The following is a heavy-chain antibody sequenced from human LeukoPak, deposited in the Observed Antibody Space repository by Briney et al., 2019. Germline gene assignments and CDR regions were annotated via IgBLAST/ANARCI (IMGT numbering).Heavy chain of an antibody. CDR3: AKDLQYCSGGSCYSGDPGPDY. CDR2: IYSGGSA. D-gene: IGHD2-15*01. CDR1: GFTVSSNY. V-gene: IGHV3-66*01. Sequence: SGGSLRLSCAASGFTVSSNYMSWVRQAPGKGPEWVSVIYSGGSAYSADSVKGRFTMSRDTSKNTLYLQMNSLRAEDTAVYYCAKDLQYCSGGSCYSGDPGPDYWGQGTLVTVSS. J-gene: IGHJ4*02.